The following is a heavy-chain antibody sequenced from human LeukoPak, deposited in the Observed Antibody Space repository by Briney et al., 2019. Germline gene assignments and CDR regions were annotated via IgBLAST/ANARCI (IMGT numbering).Heavy chain of an antibody. CDR3: ARQGVYCSSTSCYTPDNWFDP. CDR2: IYYSGST. CDR1: GGSISSYY. J-gene: IGHJ5*02. V-gene: IGHV4-59*08. Sequence: SETLSLTCTVSGGSISSYYRSWIRQPPGKGLEWIGYIYYSGSTNYNPSLKSRVTISVDTSKNQFSLKLSSVTAADTAVYYCARQGVYCSSTSCYTPDNWFDPWGQGTLVTVSS. D-gene: IGHD2-2*02.